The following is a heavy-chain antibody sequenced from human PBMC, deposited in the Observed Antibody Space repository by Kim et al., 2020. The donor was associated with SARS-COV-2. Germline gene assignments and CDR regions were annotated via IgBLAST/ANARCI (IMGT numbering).Heavy chain of an antibody. V-gene: IGHV4-34*01. D-gene: IGHD2-2*01. CDR1: GGSFSGYY. J-gene: IGHJ6*02. CDR3: ARGSGSSNYYYYGMDV. Sequence: SETLSLTCAVYGGSFSGYYWSWIRQPPGKGLEWIGEINHSGSTNYNPSLKSRVTISVDTSKNQFSLKLSSVTAADTAVYYCARGSGSSNYYYYGMDVWGQGTTVTVSS. CDR2: INHSGST.